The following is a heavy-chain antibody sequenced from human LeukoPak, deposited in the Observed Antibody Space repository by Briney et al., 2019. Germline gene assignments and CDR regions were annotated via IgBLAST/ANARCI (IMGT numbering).Heavy chain of an antibody. CDR3: ASGRNYYDSSGYQLLTW. V-gene: IGHV1-8*01. CDR1: GYTFTSYD. CDR2: MNPNSGNT. D-gene: IGHD3-22*01. Sequence: ASVTVSCKAFGYTFTSYDINWVRQAPGQGLEGMGWMNPNSGNTGYAQKFQGRVTMTRNTSISTAYMELSSLRSEDTAVYYCASGRNYYDSSGYQLLTWWGQGTLVTVSS. J-gene: IGHJ4*02.